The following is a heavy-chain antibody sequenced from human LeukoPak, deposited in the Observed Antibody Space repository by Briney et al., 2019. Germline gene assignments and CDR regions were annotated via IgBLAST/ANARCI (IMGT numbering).Heavy chain of an antibody. Sequence: SETLSLIYTVSVGPIDRHYWSWIRQPPGKGLEWIGYVFYPGSTNYNPSLKSRVTMSLDTSRDQFSLRLTSVTAADTAIYYCASRPAGSTWYGVFDYWSQGTLVTVSS. CDR3: ASRPAGSTWYGVFDY. CDR2: VFYPGST. CDR1: VGPIDRHY. V-gene: IGHV4-59*11. D-gene: IGHD6-13*01. J-gene: IGHJ4*02.